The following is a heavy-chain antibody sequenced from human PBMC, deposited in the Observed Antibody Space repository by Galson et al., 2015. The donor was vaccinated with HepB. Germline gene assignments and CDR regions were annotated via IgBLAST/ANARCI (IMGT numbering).Heavy chain of an antibody. D-gene: IGHD1-26*01. CDR1: GFIFSNRY. CDR3: ARGGV. J-gene: IGHJ6*04. V-gene: IGHV3-72*01. CDR2: VRNKASSHTT. Sequence: SLRLSCAASGFIFSNRYMDWVRQAPGKGLEWVARVRNKASSHTTEYAASVRGRFTISRDDLKNSVYLQMNSLKTEDTTLYYCARGGVWGKGTTVTVSP.